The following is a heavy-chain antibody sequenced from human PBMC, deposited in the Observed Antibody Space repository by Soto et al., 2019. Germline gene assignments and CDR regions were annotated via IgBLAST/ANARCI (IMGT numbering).Heavy chain of an antibody. V-gene: IGHV3-74*01. Sequence: LRLSCAASGFTFGNSWMHWVRQAPGKGLEWVSRMNSDGSTTDYADSVKGRFTVSRDNAKYTLYLQMNSLRAEDTAVYYCATAEVDYWGPGTLVTVSS. CDR3: ATAEVDY. J-gene: IGHJ4*02. CDR2: MNSDGSTT. CDR1: GFTFGNSW.